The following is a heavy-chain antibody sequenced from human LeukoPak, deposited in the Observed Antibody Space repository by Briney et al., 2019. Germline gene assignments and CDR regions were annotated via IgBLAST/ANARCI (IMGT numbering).Heavy chain of an antibody. Sequence: SETLSLTCTVSGGSISSGGYYWSWIRQHPGKGLEWLGYIYYSGSTYYNPSLKSRVTISVDTSKNQFSLKLSSVTAADTAVYYCAREKENLDTAMGSYSGFDPGGQGTLVTVS. D-gene: IGHD5-18*01. CDR3: AREKENLDTAMGSYSGFDP. J-gene: IGHJ5*02. CDR2: IYYSGST. CDR1: GGSISSGGYY. V-gene: IGHV4-31*03.